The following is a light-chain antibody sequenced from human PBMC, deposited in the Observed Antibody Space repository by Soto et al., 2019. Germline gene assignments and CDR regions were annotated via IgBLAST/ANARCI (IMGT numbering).Light chain of an antibody. CDR2: GNS. CDR3: QSYVSSLSGHVV. Sequence: QSVLTQPPSVSGAPGQRVTISCTGSSSNIGAGYDVHWYQQLPGTAPKLLIYGNSNRPSGVPDRFSGSKSGTSASLAITGLHAEDEAHYYCQSYVSSLSGHVVFGGGTKLTVL. V-gene: IGLV1-40*01. CDR1: SSNIGAGYD. J-gene: IGLJ2*01.